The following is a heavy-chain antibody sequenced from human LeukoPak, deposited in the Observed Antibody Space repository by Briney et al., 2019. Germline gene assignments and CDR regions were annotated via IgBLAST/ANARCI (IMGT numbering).Heavy chain of an antibody. CDR3: ARKWLSNTPYYYYYYMDV. D-gene: IGHD3-22*01. CDR1: GGSFSGYY. Sequence: SETLSLTCAVYGGSFSGYYWSWIRQPPGKGLEWSGEINHSGSTNYNPSLKSRVTISVDTSKNQFSLKLSSVTAADTAVYYCARKWLSNTPYYYYYYMDVWGKGTTVTVSS. V-gene: IGHV4-34*01. CDR2: INHSGST. J-gene: IGHJ6*03.